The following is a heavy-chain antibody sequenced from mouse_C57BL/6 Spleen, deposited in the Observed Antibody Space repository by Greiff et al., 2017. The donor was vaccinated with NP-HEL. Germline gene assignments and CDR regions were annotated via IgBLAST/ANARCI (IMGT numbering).Heavy chain of an antibody. CDR2: IDPNSGGT. V-gene: IGHV1-72*01. CDR1: GFTFTSYW. Sequence: VQLQQSGAELVKPGASVKLSCTASGFTFTSYWMPWVKQMPGRGLEWIGRIDPNSGGTKYNEKFKSKATLTVDKPSSTAYMQLSSLTSEDSAVDYSARWGTAGVAPDWYFDVWGTGTTVTVSS. CDR3: ARWGTAGVAPDWYFDV. J-gene: IGHJ1*03. D-gene: IGHD1-1*01.